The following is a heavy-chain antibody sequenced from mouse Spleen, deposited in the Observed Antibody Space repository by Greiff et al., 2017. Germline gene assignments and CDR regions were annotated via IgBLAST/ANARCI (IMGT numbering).Heavy chain of an antibody. Sequence: EVQVVESGGDLVKPGGSLKLSCAASGFTFSSYGMSWVRQTPDKRLEWVATISSGGSYTYYPDSVKGRFTISRDNAKNTLYLQMSSLKSEDTAMYYCARSEGLLYAMDYWGQGTSVTVSS. V-gene: IGHV5-6*01. CDR3: ARSEGLLYAMDY. CDR2: ISSGGSYT. J-gene: IGHJ4*01. CDR1: GFTFSSYG. D-gene: IGHD2-3*01.